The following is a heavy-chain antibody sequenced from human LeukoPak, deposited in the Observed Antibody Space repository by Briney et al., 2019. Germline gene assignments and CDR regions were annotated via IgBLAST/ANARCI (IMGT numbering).Heavy chain of an antibody. CDR3: ARGELPPSGIAAAGTGIDY. V-gene: IGHV4-34*01. CDR1: GGSFSGYY. D-gene: IGHD6-13*01. Sequence: SETLSLTCAVYGGSFSGYYWSWIRQPPGKGLEWIGEINHSGSTNYNPSLKSRVTISVDTSKNQFSLKLSSVTAADTAVYYCARGELPPSGIAAAGTGIDYWGQGTLVTVSS. J-gene: IGHJ4*02. CDR2: INHSGST.